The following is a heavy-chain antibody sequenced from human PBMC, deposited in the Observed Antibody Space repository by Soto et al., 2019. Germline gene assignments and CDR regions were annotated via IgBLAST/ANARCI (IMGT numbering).Heavy chain of an antibody. D-gene: IGHD3-16*01. CDR3: EHIPNYYQYDWFDP. Sequence: QITLKESGPTLVKPTQTLTLTCTFSGFSLTTRGVGVGWIRQPPGKALEGLALIYWDDDKRYSPSLQSRLSITKDTSKNQVVLTMTNVDPVDTATYYCEHIPNYYQYDWFDPWGQGTLVSVSS. CDR1: GFSLTTRGVG. V-gene: IGHV2-5*02. CDR2: IYWDDDK. J-gene: IGHJ5*02.